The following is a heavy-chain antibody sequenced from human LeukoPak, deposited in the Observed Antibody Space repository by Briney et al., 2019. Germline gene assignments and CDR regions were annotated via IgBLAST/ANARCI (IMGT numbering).Heavy chain of an antibody. CDR1: GGSISSYY. V-gene: IGHV3-9*01. CDR3: ARDGRDDSGWSPGAY. D-gene: IGHD6-19*01. J-gene: IGHJ4*02. Sequence: LSLTCTVSGGSISSYYWSWIRQPPGKGLEWVSGITWNSDTAGYADSVKGRFTISRDNAKKSLYLQMNSLRADDTALYYCARDGRDDSGWSPGAYWGQGTLVTVSS. CDR2: ITWNSDTA.